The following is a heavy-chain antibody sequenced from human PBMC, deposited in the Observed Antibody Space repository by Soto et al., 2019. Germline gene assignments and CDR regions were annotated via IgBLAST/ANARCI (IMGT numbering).Heavy chain of an antibody. CDR1: GFTFSSYA. CDR3: AKAPGSYCSSTSCYLRFDY. Sequence: GSLRLSCAASGFTFSSYAMSWVRQAPGKGLEWVSAISGSGGSTYYADSVKGRFTISRDNSKNTLYLQMNSLRAEDTAVYYCAKAPGSYCSSTSCYLRFDYWGQGTLVTVSS. CDR2: ISGSGGST. V-gene: IGHV3-23*01. D-gene: IGHD2-2*01. J-gene: IGHJ4*02.